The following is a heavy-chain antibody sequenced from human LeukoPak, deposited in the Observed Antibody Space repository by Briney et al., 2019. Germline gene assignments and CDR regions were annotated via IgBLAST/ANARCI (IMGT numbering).Heavy chain of an antibody. CDR2: IIPILGIA. CDR1: GGTFSSYA. CDR3: AISGYSYGYGY. Sequence: SVKVSCKASGGTFSSYAISWVRQAPGQGLEWMGRIIPILGIANYAQKFQGRVTITADKSTSTAYMELSSLRSEDTAVYYCAISGYSYGYGYWGQGTLVTVSS. V-gene: IGHV1-69*04. J-gene: IGHJ4*02. D-gene: IGHD5-18*01.